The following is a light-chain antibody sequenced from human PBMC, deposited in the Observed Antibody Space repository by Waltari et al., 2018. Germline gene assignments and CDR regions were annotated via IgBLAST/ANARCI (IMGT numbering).Light chain of an antibody. CDR3: CSFAGTYTWV. J-gene: IGLJ3*02. V-gene: IGLV2-11*01. Sequence: SALTQPRSVSGSPGQSVTISCTGTTRDVGGYNYVSWYQHHPGKAPKLMIFDVTQRPSGVPDRFSCYKSANTASLASSGLQAEDEADYYCCSFAGTYTWVFGGGTKVTVL. CDR2: DVT. CDR1: TRDVGGYNY.